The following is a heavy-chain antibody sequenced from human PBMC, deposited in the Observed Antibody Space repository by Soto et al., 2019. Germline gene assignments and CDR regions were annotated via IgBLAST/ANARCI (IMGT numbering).Heavy chain of an antibody. V-gene: IGHV1-8*01. Sequence: QEQLVQSGAEVKKPGASVKVSCKTSGYTFSTYDINWVRQAPGQGLEWMGWMKPNTGNTGYAQKFRGRVTLTRNTSISTAYMELMSLKTEDTAVYFCARRKERSGPNYFDYWGQGTLVTVSS. CDR3: ARRKERSGPNYFDY. CDR1: GYTFSTYD. D-gene: IGHD6-25*01. CDR2: MKPNTGNT. J-gene: IGHJ4*02.